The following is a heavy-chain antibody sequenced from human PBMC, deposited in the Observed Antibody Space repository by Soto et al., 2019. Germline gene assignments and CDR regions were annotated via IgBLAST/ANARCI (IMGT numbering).Heavy chain of an antibody. J-gene: IGHJ5*02. CDR2: ISSGGYT. CDR3: ASLHGARFDP. Sequence: SGTLSLTCPFSGGSISTNCWRWILQPPGKGLEWIGYISSGGYTNYNASLKSRITISIDTSKNQFSLKLTSVTAADTAVYYCASLHGARFDPWGQGTLVTVSS. V-gene: IGHV4-4*08. D-gene: IGHD4-17*01. CDR1: GGSISTNC.